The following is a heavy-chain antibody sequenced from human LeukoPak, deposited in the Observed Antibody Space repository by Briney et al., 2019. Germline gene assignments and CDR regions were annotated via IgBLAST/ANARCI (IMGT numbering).Heavy chain of an antibody. D-gene: IGHD1-26*01. J-gene: IGHJ4*02. V-gene: IGHV4-4*07. CDR1: GDSISSYY. CDR3: ARLGGSYDDY. Sequence: SETLSLTCTVSGDSISSYYWSWIRQPAGKGLEWIGRFYSSGSTTYNPSLKSRVTMSVDTSKNQFSRRLSSVTAADPAVYYCARLGGSYDDYWGQGTLVTVSS. CDR2: FYSSGST.